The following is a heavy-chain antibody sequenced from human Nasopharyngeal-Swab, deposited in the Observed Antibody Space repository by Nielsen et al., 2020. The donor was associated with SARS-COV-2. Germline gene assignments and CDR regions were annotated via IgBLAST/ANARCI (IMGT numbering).Heavy chain of an antibody. CDR2: IYYSGST. CDR1: GGSVSSGSYY. J-gene: IGHJ5*02. D-gene: IGHD3-3*01. V-gene: IGHV4-61*01. Sequence: SETLSLTCTVSGGSVSSGSYYWSWIRQPPGKGLEWIGYIYYSGSTNYNPSLKSRVTISVDTSKNQFSLKLSSVTAADTAVYYCARGSWSGGVNNWFDPWGKGTLVTVSS. CDR3: ARGSWSGGVNNWFDP.